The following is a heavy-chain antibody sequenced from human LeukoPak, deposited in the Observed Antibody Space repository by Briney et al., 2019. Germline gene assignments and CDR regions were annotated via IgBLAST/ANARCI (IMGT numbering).Heavy chain of an antibody. V-gene: IGHV3-11*01. CDR1: RFTFSDYY. CDR3: AKVGAAGYYFDY. CDR2: ISSSGSTI. D-gene: IGHD6-13*01. J-gene: IGHJ4*02. Sequence: PGGSLRLSCAASRFTFSDYYMSWIRQAPGKGLEWVSYISSSGSTIYYADSVKGRFTISRDNSKNTLYLQMNSLRAEDTAVYYCAKVGAAGYYFDYWGQGTLVTVSS.